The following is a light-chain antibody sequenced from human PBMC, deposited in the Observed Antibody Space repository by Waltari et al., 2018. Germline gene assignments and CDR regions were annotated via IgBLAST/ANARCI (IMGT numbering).Light chain of an antibody. CDR1: SSDVGGYNY. CDR3: SSYTTSSTHV. V-gene: IGLV2-14*03. CDR2: DVT. J-gene: IGLJ1*01. Sequence: QSALTQPASVSASPGQSITISCTGTSSDVGGYNYVSWYQQHPGKAPKLIINDVTNRPSGVSNRFSGSQSGNTASLTISGLQAEDEADYYCSSYTTSSTHVFGTGTKVTVL.